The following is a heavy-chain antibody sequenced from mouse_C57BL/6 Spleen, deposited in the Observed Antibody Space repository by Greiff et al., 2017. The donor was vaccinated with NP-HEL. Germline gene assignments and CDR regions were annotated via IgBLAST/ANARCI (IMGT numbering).Heavy chain of an antibody. Sequence: EVQLVESGGGLVKPGGSLKLSCAASGFTFSSYTMSWVRQTPEKRLEWVATISGGGGNTYYPDSVKGRFTISRDNAKNTLYLQMSSLRSEDTALYYCARVYYGSSFDYWGQGTTLTVSS. CDR1: GFTFSSYT. D-gene: IGHD1-1*01. CDR2: ISGGGGNT. J-gene: IGHJ2*01. V-gene: IGHV5-9*01. CDR3: ARVYYGSSFDY.